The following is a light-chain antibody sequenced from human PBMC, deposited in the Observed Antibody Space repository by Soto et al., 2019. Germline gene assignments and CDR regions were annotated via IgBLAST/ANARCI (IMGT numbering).Light chain of an antibody. J-gene: IGKJ1*01. CDR3: QQTYNTPWT. Sequence: DIQMTQSPSSLSASVGDRVTITCRASPSISTYLNWYHQKPGKAPKLPIYAASSLQSGVPSRFSGSGSGTDFALTISSLQPEDFATYYCQQTYNTPWTFGQGTKVDI. CDR1: PSISTY. CDR2: AAS. V-gene: IGKV1-39*01.